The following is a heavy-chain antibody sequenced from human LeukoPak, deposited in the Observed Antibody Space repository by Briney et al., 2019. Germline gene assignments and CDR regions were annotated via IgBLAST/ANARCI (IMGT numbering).Heavy chain of an antibody. Sequence: GGSLRLSCAASGFTFDDYTMHWVRQAPGKGLEWVSAISGSGGSTYYADSVKGRFTISRDNSKNTLYLQMNSLRAEDTAVYYCAKDVVGGIAARPFGYWGQGTLVTVSS. J-gene: IGHJ4*02. CDR2: ISGSGGST. D-gene: IGHD6-6*01. CDR3: AKDVVGGIAARPFGY. V-gene: IGHV3-23*01. CDR1: GFTFDDYT.